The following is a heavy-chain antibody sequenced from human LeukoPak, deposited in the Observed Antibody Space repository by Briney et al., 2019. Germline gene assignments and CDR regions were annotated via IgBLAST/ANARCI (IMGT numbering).Heavy chain of an antibody. CDR1: GFTFSDYY. CDR3: AKWAAAGTFYFDY. V-gene: IGHV3-23*01. Sequence: PGGSLRLSCAASGFTFSDYYMSWIRQAPGKGLEWVSTISGSGGATYYADSVKGRFTVSRDNSKNTLYLQMNSLRAEDTAVYYCAKWAAAGTFYFDYWGQGTLVTVSS. J-gene: IGHJ4*02. D-gene: IGHD6-13*01. CDR2: ISGSGGAT.